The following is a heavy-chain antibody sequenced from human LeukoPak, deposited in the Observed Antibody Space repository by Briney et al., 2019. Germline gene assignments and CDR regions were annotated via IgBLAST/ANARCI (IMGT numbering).Heavy chain of an antibody. CDR1: GDSIRRSSYF. CDR2: MYHSGST. V-gene: IGHV4-39*07. CDR3: ARVAMLRVGPISVWDVFDI. Sequence: PSETLSLTCTVSGDSIRRSSYFWAWIRQSPGKGLEWIGSMYHSGSTNYNLSLKSRVIISVDTSKNEFSLKMNSVTATDTAVYYCARVAMLRVGPISVWDVFDIWGQGTMVTVSS. J-gene: IGHJ3*02. D-gene: IGHD1-26*01.